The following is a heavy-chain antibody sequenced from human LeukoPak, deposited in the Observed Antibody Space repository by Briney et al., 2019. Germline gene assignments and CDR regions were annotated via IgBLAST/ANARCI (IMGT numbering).Heavy chain of an antibody. CDR3: AKGAYAFDI. CDR2: IRGSGGST. CDR1: GFTFSSYA. Sequence: GGSLSLSCEASGFTFSSYALSWVRQAPGKGLEWVSAIRGSGGSTYYADSVKGRFTISRDNSKNTLYLQMNSLRAEDTAVYYCAKGAYAFDIWGQGTMVTVSS. V-gene: IGHV3-23*01. J-gene: IGHJ3*02.